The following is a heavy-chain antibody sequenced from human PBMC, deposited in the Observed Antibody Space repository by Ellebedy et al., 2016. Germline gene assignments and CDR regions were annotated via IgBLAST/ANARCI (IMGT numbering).Heavy chain of an antibody. CDR1: GFTFSSYS. D-gene: IGHD3-22*01. V-gene: IGHV3-48*01. Sequence: GESLKISCAASGFTFSSYSMNWVRQAPGKGLEWVSYTSSSSSTIYYADSVKGRFTISRDNAKNTLYLQMNSLRAEDTAVYYCARDRGTTMTVSDYWGQGTLVTVSS. J-gene: IGHJ4*02. CDR2: TSSSSSTI. CDR3: ARDRGTTMTVSDY.